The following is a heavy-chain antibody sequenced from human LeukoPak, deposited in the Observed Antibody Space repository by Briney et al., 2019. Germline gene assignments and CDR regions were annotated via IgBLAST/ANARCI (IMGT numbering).Heavy chain of an antibody. D-gene: IGHD3-22*01. CDR2: IYYNGST. Sequence: SETLSLTCTVSGGSISSSSYYWGWIRQPPGKGLEWIGSIYYNGSTYYNPSLKSRATISVDTSKNQFYLKLSSLTAADTAVYYCARRDDSSGYHKIFDYWGPGTLVTVSS. CDR3: ARRDDSSGYHKIFDY. J-gene: IGHJ4*02. CDR1: GGSISSSSYY. V-gene: IGHV4-39*01.